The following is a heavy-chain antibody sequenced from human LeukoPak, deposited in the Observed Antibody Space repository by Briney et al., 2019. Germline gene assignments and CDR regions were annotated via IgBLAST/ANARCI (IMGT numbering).Heavy chain of an antibody. J-gene: IGHJ6*03. CDR2: VYYSESS. CDR3: ARSYGSGSYYAFFYYYYMDV. CDR1: GGSISSSNYY. D-gene: IGHD3-10*01. Sequence: SETLSLNCTVSGGSISSSNYYWGWIRQPPGKGLEWIGSVYYSESSYYNPSLKSRVTIYVDTSKNQFSLKLTSVTAADTAVYYCARSYGSGSYYAFFYYYYMDVWGKGTTVTVSS. V-gene: IGHV4-39*01.